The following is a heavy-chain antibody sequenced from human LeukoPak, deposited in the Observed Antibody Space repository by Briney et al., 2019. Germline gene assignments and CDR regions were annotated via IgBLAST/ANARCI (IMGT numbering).Heavy chain of an antibody. D-gene: IGHD3-22*01. V-gene: IGHV3-23*01. Sequence: PGGSLRLSCAASGFTFSNYAMGWVRQAPGKGLEWISPISGNGGSTYYADSVKGRFTISRDNSKNTLYLQMNSLRAEDTAVYYCAKDRNPAALITMIVVVINPFDYWGQGTLVTVSS. CDR3: AKDRNPAALITMIVVVINPFDY. J-gene: IGHJ4*02. CDR1: GFTFSNYA. CDR2: ISGNGGST.